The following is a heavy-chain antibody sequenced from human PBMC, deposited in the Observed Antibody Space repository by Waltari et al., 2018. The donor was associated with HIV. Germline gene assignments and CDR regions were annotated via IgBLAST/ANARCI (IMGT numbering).Heavy chain of an antibody. CDR1: GFTFVAYG. V-gene: IGHV3-20*01. D-gene: IGHD6-13*01. CDR2: INWNGGST. J-gene: IGHJ5*02. CDR3: ARDEMQQHSFDP. Sequence: EVQLVESGGGVVRPGGSLRLPCAASGFTFVAYGMTWVRQAPGKGLEWVSGINWNGGSTGYADSVKGRFTISRDNAKNSLYLQMNSLRAEDTALYHCARDEMQQHSFDPWAREPWSPSPQ.